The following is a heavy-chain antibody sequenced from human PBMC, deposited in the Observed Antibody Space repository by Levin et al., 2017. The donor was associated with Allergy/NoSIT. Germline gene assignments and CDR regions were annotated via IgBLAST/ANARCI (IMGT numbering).Heavy chain of an antibody. Sequence: GGSLRLSCAASGFTFSSYAMSWVRQAPGKGLEWVSAISGSGGSTYYADSVKGRFTISRDNSKNTLYLQMNSLRAEDTAVYYCAKQGDPSQSYSSTKRGYYFDYWGQGTLVTVSS. CDR2: ISGSGGST. CDR3: AKQGDPSQSYSSTKRGYYFDY. D-gene: IGHD5-18*01. CDR1: GFTFSSYA. V-gene: IGHV3-23*01. J-gene: IGHJ4*02.